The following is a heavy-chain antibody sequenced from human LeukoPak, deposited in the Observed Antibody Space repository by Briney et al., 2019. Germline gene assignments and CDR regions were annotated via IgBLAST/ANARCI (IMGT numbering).Heavy chain of an antibody. Sequence: SETLSLTCTVSGDSISSGSFYWSWIRQPAGKGLEWIGRIYTGGNTNYNPPLQSRVAISIDTSKNQFSLKLSSVTAADTAVYYCAKWERLNRVFFWGQGTLVAVSS. J-gene: IGHJ4*02. CDR1: GDSISSGSFY. D-gene: IGHD1-26*01. CDR2: IYTGGNT. V-gene: IGHV4-61*02. CDR3: AKWERLNRVFF.